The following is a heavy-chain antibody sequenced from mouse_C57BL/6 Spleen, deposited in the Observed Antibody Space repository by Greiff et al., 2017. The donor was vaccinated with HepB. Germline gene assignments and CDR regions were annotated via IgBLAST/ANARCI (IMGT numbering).Heavy chain of an antibody. V-gene: IGHV1-69*01. CDR2: IDPSDSYT. CDR1: GYTFTSYW. D-gene: IGHD1-1*01. J-gene: IGHJ3*01. Sequence: QVQLQQSGAELVMPGASVKLSCKASGYTFTSYWMHWVKQRPGQGLEWIGEIDPSDSYTNYNQKFKGKSTLTVDKSSSTAYMQLSSLTSEDSAVYYCARSGSSRFAYWGQGTLVTVSA. CDR3: ARSGSSRFAY.